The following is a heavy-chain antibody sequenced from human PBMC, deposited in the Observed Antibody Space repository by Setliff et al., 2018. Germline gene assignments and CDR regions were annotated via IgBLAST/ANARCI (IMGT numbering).Heavy chain of an antibody. J-gene: IGHJ4*02. V-gene: IGHV4-38-2*01. D-gene: IGHD3-3*02. CDR2: IYHSGRT. CDR1: GYSISSCYY. CDR3: ARTPYSISSVGFDY. Sequence: PSETLSLTCAVSGYSISSCYYRGWIRQPPGKVLEWIGSIYHSGRTYYNPSLKSRVTISVDTSKNQFSLNLSSVTAADTAIDYCARTPYSISSVGFDYWGQGTLVTVSS.